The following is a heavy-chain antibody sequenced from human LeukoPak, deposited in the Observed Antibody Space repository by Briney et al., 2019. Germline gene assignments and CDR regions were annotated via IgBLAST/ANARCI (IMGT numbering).Heavy chain of an antibody. CDR3: ARDLPREFTYYFDY. CDR1: GYTYTSYA. CDR2: INAGNGNT. V-gene: IGHV1-3*01. Sequence: ASVKVSCKASGYTYTSYAMHWVRQAPGQRLEWMGWINAGNGNTKYSQKFQGRVTITRDTSASTAYMELSSLRSEDTAVYYCARDLPREFTYYFDYWGQGTLVTVSS. J-gene: IGHJ4*02. D-gene: IGHD3-10*01.